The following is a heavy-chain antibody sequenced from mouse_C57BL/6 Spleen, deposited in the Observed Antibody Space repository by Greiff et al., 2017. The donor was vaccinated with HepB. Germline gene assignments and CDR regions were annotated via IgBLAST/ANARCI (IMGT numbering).Heavy chain of an antibody. CDR2: ISDGGSYT. D-gene: IGHD2-4*01. Sequence: EVQVVESGGGLVKPGGSLKLSCAASGFTFSSYAMSWVRQTPEKRLEWVATISDGGSYTYYPDNVKGRFTISRDNAKNNLYLQMRHLKSEDTAMYYCARGGIYYDYEDYARDDWGQGTSVTVAS. CDR1: GFTFSSYA. CDR3: ARGGIYYDYEDYARDD. J-gene: IGHJ4*01. V-gene: IGHV5-4*01.